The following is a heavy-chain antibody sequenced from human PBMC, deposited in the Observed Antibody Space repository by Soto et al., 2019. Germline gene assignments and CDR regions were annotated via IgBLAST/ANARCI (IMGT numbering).Heavy chain of an antibody. D-gene: IGHD6-19*01. CDR3: TSLSIAVAHIAFDL. CDR2: ITPDGSTT. Sequence: EVQLVESGGGVVQPGGSLRLSCAASGFTFSGHWMHWVRQAPGEGLVWVSRITPDGSTTDYADSVKGRFSTSRDNAKNMVYLQMNSLRVEDTAVYYCTSLSIAVAHIAFDLWGQGTLVTVSS. J-gene: IGHJ3*01. V-gene: IGHV3-74*01. CDR1: GFTFSGHW.